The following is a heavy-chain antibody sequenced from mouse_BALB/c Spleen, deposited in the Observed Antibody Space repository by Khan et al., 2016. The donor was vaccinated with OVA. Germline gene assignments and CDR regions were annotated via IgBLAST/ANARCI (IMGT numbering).Heavy chain of an antibody. J-gene: IGHJ2*01. CDR2: INTYTGEP. CDR3: ARFHGGY. Sequence: QIQLVQSGPELKKPGETVKISCKASGYTFTNYVMNWVKQSPGKGLKWMGWINTYTGEPTYDDDFKGRVAFSLETSASTAFLQINSLKNEDTATYFCARFHGGYWGQGTTLTVSS. V-gene: IGHV9-3-1*01. CDR1: GYTFTNYV.